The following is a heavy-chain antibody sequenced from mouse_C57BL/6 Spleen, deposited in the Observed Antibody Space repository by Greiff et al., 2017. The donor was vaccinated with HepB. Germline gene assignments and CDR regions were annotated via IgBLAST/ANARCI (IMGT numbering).Heavy chain of an antibody. CDR1: GYTFTDYN. V-gene: IGHV1-18*01. J-gene: IGHJ2*01. CDR2: INPNNGGT. Sequence: EVQLVESGPELVKPGASVKIPCKASGYTFTDYNMDWVKQSHGKSLEWIGDINPNNGGTIYNQKFKGKATLTVDKSSSTAYMELRSLTSEDTAVYYCARRGWDLDYWGQGTTLTVSS. D-gene: IGHD4-1*01. CDR3: ARRGWDLDY.